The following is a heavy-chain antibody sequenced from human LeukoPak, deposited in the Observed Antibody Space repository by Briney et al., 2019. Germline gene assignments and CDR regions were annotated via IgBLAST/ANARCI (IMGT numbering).Heavy chain of an antibody. CDR2: INPNSGGT. CDR3: ARLLVAATANDY. Sequence: ASVKVSCKASGYTFTSYGISWVRQAPGQGLEWMGWINPNSGGTNYAQKFQGRVTMTRDTSISTAYMELSRLRSDDTAVYYCARLLVAATANDYWGQGTLVTVSS. D-gene: IGHD2-15*01. CDR1: GYTFTSYG. J-gene: IGHJ4*02. V-gene: IGHV1-2*02.